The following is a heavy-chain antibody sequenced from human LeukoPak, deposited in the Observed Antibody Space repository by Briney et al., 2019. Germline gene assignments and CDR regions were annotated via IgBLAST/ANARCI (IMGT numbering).Heavy chain of an antibody. CDR2: INPTGGST. J-gene: IGHJ5*02. V-gene: IGHV1-46*01. D-gene: IGHD1-26*01. CDR1: GYTFTSYY. Sequence: ASVKVSCKASGYTFTSYYMHWVRQAPGQGLEWMGLINPTGGSTSYAQKFQGRVTMTRDMSTSTDYMEVSSLRSEETAIYYCARDNSVGDNAWWFDPWGQGPLVTVSS. CDR3: ARDNSVGDNAWWFDP.